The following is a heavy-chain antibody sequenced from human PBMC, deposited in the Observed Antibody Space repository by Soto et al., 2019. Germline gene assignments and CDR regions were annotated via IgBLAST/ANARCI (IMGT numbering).Heavy chain of an antibody. CDR2: NIPLLGPA. D-gene: IGHD3-16*02. V-gene: IGHV1-69*01. J-gene: IGHJ4*02. Sequence: QVQLVQSGAEVKKPGSSVKVSCKASGGTLSSHAISWVRQAPGQGLEWMGGNIPLLGPASYPQKFQGRLTTTAEESTSTAYLELSSLRSEDTAVYYCATLSRFGVFSLDHWGQGNLVTVSS. CDR3: ATLSRFGVFSLDH. CDR1: GGTLSSHA.